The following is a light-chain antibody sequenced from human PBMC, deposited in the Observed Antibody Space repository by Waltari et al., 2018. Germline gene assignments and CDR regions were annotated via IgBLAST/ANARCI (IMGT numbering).Light chain of an antibody. V-gene: IGLV4-69*01. CDR1: SGHSSNV. CDR3: QTGGHGTWV. Sequence: QLVLTQSPSASASLGASVKLTCTLSSGHSSNVIAWLQQQPEKGPRYLMKVNSDGSHGKGDKIPVRVSGSSAGAGHFLTMSSLQSEDEADYYCQTGGHGTWVFGGGTKLTVL. CDR2: VNSDGSH. J-gene: IGLJ3*02.